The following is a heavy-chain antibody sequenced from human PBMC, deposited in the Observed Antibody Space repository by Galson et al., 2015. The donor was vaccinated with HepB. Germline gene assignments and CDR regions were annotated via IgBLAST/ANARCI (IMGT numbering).Heavy chain of an antibody. CDR3: AREARIAAPASLDY. CDR1: GVTFSSFG. J-gene: IGHJ4*02. CDR2: IWYDGSNQ. V-gene: IGHV3-33*01. Sequence: SLRLSCAASGVTFSSFGMHWVRQAPGKGLEWVAVIWYDGSNQYYANCVKGRFTISRDNFRNTLYLQMSSLSAEDTALYYCAREARIAAPASLDYWGQGTLVTVSS. D-gene: IGHD6-13*01.